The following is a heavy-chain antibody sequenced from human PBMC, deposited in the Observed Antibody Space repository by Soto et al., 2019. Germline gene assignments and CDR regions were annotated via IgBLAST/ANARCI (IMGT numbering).Heavy chain of an antibody. CDR3: AKDRSTMRWFDP. V-gene: IGHV4-4*07. J-gene: IGHJ5*02. CDR1: GASVRSYH. D-gene: IGHD1-1*01. Sequence: SETLSLTCAVSGASVRSYHWSWIRQAAGKGLEWIGRVQMSGTTNYNPSLKTRVTMSLDASKNEVSLRMTSVTAADTAVYFCAKDRSTMRWFDPWGQGILVTVSS. CDR2: VQMSGTT.